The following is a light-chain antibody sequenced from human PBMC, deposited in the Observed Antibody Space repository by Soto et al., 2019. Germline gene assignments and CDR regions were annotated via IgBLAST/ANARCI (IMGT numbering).Light chain of an antibody. CDR1: QSVSSY. J-gene: IGKJ2*01. V-gene: IGKV3-11*01. CDR3: QQRSNWPLNT. Sequence: EIVLTQSPATLSLSPGESATLSCRASQSVSSYLAWYQQKPGQAPRLLIYDASNRATGIPARFSGSGSETDFPLTISSLEPEDFAVYYCQQRSNWPLNTFGQGNKLEIK. CDR2: DAS.